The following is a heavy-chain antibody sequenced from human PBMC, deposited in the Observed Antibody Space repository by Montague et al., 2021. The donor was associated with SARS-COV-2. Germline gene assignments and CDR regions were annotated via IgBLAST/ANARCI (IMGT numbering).Heavy chain of an antibody. Sequence: SETLSLTCTVSGGSISSYYWSWIRQPPGKGLEWIGYIYYSGSTNYNPSLKSRVTISVDTSKNQFSLKLSSVTAADTAVYYCARRRLTLLWYGMGVWGQGTTVTVSS. V-gene: IGHV4-59*08. J-gene: IGHJ6*02. CDR1: GGSISSYY. D-gene: IGHD3-10*01. CDR2: IYYSGST. CDR3: ARRRLTLLWYGMGV.